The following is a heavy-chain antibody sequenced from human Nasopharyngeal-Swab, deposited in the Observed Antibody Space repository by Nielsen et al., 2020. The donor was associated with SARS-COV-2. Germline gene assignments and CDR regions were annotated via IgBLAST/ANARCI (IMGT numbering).Heavy chain of an antibody. D-gene: IGHD2-15*01. Sequence: GESLKISCVASGITLSNSWMHWVRQGPGKGLVWVSRINTDARDTTYADSVKGRFTISRDNAKNTLYLQMDSLRVEDTAVYYCAREEAWSKTFDRWGQGTLATVAS. J-gene: IGHJ5*02. CDR1: GITLSNSW. CDR2: INTDARDT. V-gene: IGHV3-74*01. CDR3: AREEAWSKTFDR.